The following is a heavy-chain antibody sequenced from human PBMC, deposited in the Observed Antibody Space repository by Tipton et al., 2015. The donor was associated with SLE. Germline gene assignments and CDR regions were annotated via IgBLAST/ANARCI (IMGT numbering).Heavy chain of an antibody. CDR2: ISDDGRTE. CDR3: TRASTGDIDFLIQC. D-gene: IGHD2-8*02. J-gene: IGHJ4*02. Sequence: SLRLSCAASGFTFRTYAMHWVRQAPGKGLEWLAVISDDGRTEFYAGSAKGRFTISRDNSRNTLDLQMSSLRPEDTAMYYCTRASTGDIDFLIQCWGQGTLVTVSS. CDR1: GFTFRTYA. V-gene: IGHV3-30*04.